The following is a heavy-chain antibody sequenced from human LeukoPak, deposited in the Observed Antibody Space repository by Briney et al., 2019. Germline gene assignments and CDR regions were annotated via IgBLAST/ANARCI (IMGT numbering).Heavy chain of an antibody. Sequence: PGGSLRLSCAASGFTFSRYEMNWVRQGPGKGLEGVSFISSIGYTIHYAVPVKGRFTISRDNAKNSLYMQMNSLRVEDTAVYYCAREGLWGAARDAFDIWGQGTMVTASS. J-gene: IGHJ3*02. V-gene: IGHV3-48*03. CDR3: AREGLWGAARDAFDI. D-gene: IGHD6-6*01. CDR2: ISSIGYTI. CDR1: GFTFSRYE.